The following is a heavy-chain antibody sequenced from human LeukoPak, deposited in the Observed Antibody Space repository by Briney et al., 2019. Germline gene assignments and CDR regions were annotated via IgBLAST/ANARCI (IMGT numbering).Heavy chain of an antibody. CDR3: AKDIVPAAIGGLGAFDI. CDR1: GFTFSSYW. J-gene: IGHJ3*02. CDR2: IKQDGSEK. V-gene: IGHV3-7*03. Sequence: GGSLRLSCAASGFTFSSYWMSWVRQAPGKGLEWVANIKQDGSEKYYVDSVKGRFTISRDNAKNSLYLQMNSLRAEDMALYYCAKDIVPAAIGGLGAFDIWGQGTMVTVSS. D-gene: IGHD2-2*01.